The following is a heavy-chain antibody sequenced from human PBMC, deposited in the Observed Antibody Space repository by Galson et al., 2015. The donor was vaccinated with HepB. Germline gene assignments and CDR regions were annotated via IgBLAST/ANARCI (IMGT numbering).Heavy chain of an antibody. CDR2: ISSSSSYI. Sequence: SLRLSCAASGFTFSSYSMNWVRQAPGKGLEWVSSISSSSSYIYYADSVKGRFTISRDNAKNSLYLQMNSLRAEDTAVYYCARGRYSSSSLNDAFDIWGQGTMVTVSS. D-gene: IGHD6-6*01. CDR3: ARGRYSSSSLNDAFDI. CDR1: GFTFSSYS. J-gene: IGHJ3*02. V-gene: IGHV3-21*01.